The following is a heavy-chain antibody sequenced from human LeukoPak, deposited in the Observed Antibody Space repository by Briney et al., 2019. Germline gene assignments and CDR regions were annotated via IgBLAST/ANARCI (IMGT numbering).Heavy chain of an antibody. J-gene: IGHJ6*03. Sequence: SETLSLTCTLSGGSISPYYWSWIRQPPGKGLEWIGRIYTSGSTNYNPSLKSRVTMSVDTSKNQFSLKLSSVTAADTAVYYCARSTYYYMDVWGKGTTVIVSS. V-gene: IGHV4-4*07. CDR2: IYTSGST. CDR1: GGSISPYY. CDR3: ARSTYYYMDV.